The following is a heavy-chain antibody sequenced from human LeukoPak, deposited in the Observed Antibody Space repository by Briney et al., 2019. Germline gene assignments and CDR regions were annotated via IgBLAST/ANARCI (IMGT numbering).Heavy chain of an antibody. D-gene: IGHD3-10*01. J-gene: IGHJ4*02. Sequence: ASVKVSCKASGYTFSSYGISWVRQAPGQGLEWMGWISGYNGKTHYAQKVQGRVTMTTDTSTTTAYMELRSLRSDDTAVYYCARDLYSRGMNYYGSGSFFAYWGQGTLVTVSS. V-gene: IGHV1-18*01. CDR1: GYTFSSYG. CDR3: ARDLYSRGMNYYGSGSFFAY. CDR2: ISGYNGKT.